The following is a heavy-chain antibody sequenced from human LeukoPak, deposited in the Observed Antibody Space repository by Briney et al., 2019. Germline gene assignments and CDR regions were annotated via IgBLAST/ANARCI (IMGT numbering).Heavy chain of an antibody. J-gene: IGHJ4*02. CDR3: ARGGSRSYTSSTLDY. CDR2: ISYSGST. CDR1: GGSITVYY. V-gene: IGHV4-59*12. Sequence: SETLSLTCSVSGGSITVYYWNWIRQSPGKGLEWIGSISYSGSTNYNPSLKSRVTISIDTSKNRFSLKVSSVIAADTAMYCCARGGSRSYTSSTLDYWGQGTLVTVSS. D-gene: IGHD6-6*01.